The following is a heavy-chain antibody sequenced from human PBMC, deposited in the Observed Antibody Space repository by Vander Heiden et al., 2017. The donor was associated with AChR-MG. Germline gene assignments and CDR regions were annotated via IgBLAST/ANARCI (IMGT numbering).Heavy chain of an antibody. CDR1: GFTFSSYS. CDR3: ASSLDNYYDSSGGGDY. J-gene: IGHJ4*02. Sequence: EVQLVESGGGLVPPGGSLRLSCAASGFTFSSYSMNWVRQAPGKGLEWVSYISSGSSTIYYADSVKGRFTISRDNAKNSLYLQMNSLRDEDTAVYYCASSLDNYYDSSGGGDYWCQGTLVTVSS. CDR2: ISSGSSTI. D-gene: IGHD3-22*01. V-gene: IGHV3-48*02.